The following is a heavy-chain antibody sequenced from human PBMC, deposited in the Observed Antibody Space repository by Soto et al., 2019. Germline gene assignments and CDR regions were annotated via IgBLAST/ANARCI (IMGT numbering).Heavy chain of an antibody. CDR2: IYYSGST. D-gene: IGHD4-17*01. J-gene: IGHJ5*02. Sequence: PSGTLSLTCAVSGGSISSCCYYWSWIRQPPGKGLEWIGYIYYSGSTNYNPSLKSRVTISVDTSKNQFSLKLSSVTAADTAVYYCAREYGYGDYGHNWFDPWGQGTLVTVSS. CDR3: AREYGYGDYGHNWFDP. V-gene: IGHV4-61*01. CDR1: GGSISSCCYY.